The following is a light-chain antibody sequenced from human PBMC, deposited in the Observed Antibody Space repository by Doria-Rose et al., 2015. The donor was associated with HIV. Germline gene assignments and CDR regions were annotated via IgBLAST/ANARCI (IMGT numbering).Light chain of an antibody. CDR1: QSLLYTSKNY. CDR3: QQYYDTPS. CDR2: WAS. V-gene: IGKV4-1*01. J-gene: IGKJ3*01. Sequence: DIRLTQSPESLGMSLGERATLNCKSNQSLLYTSKNYLARYQQKPGQPPKLLIYWASTRQSGVPARFSGSGSGTDLTLTISSLEAEDVAVYYCQQYYDTPSFGPGTTVDIK.